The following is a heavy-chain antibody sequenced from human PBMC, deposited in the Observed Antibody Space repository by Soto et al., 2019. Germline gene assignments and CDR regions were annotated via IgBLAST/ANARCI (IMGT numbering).Heavy chain of an antibody. V-gene: IGHV1-46*03. CDR2: INPNGGST. CDR3: SRGLGSGDY. Sequence: QVQLVQSGAEVKNPGASVTVSCRASGYTFTSYYIHWVRQAPGQGLEWMAIINPNGGSTNYAQRCQGRVTVTRDTSTSIVYMELSGLRSGDTAVYYCSRGLGSGDYWGQGTLVTFSS. D-gene: IGHD3-10*01. CDR1: GYTFTSYY. J-gene: IGHJ4*02.